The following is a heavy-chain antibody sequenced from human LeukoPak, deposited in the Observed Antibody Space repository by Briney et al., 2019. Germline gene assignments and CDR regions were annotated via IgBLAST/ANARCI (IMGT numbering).Heavy chain of an antibody. V-gene: IGHV1-69*01. J-gene: IGHJ4*02. D-gene: IGHD5-18*01. CDR2: IIPIFGTA. CDR3: ARDTYSYGFDY. CDR1: GGTFSSYA. Sequence: SVTASCTASGGTFSSYAISWVRQAPGQGLEWMGGIIPIFGTANYAQKFQGRVTITADESTSTAYMELSSLRSEDTAVYYCARDTYSYGFDYWGQGTLVTVSS.